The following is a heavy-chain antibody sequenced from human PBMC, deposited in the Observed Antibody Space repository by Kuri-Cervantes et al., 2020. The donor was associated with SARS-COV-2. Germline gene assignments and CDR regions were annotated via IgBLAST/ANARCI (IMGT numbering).Heavy chain of an antibody. CDR1: GFTFDDYG. D-gene: IGHD4-17*01. J-gene: IGHJ6*03. V-gene: IGHV3-20*01. Sequence: LSLTCAASGFTFDDYGMSWVRQAPGKGLEWVSGINWNGGSTGYADSVKGRFTISRDNAKNSLYLQMNSLRAEDTALYHCATNDYGVSYMDVWGKGTTVTGYS. CDR3: ATNDYGVSYMDV. CDR2: INWNGGST.